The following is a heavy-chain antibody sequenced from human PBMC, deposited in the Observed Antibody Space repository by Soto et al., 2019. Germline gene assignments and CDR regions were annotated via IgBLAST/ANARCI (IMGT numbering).Heavy chain of an antibody. CDR3: AKGRGGSGSLTPRVDF. J-gene: IGHJ4*02. CDR2: ISGGGDTT. D-gene: IGHD3-10*01. CDR1: GCTFNNYA. V-gene: IGHV3-23*01. Sequence: EVQLLESGGGLVQPGGSLRLSCAASGCTFNNYAMTWVRQAPRKGLEWVSAISGGGDTTSYADSVKGRFTVSRDGSKNTLYLQMSSLRAEDTALYCCAKGRGGSGSLTPRVDFWGQGTLVTVSS.